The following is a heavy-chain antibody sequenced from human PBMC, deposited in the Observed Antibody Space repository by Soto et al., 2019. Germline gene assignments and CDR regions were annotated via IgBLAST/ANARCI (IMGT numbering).Heavy chain of an antibody. CDR3: ARGTGTASNY. J-gene: IGHJ4*02. CDR1: GVSISSYY. D-gene: IGHD1-1*01. Sequence: SETLSLTCTVSGVSISSYYWSWIRQPPGKGLEWIGYIYYSGSTNYNPSLKSRVTISVDTSKNQFSLKLSSVTAADTAVYYCARGTGTASNYWGKGTLVTVSS. CDR2: IYYSGST. V-gene: IGHV4-59*01.